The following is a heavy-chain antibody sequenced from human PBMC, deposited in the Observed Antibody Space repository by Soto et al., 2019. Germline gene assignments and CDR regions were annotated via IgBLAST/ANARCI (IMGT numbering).Heavy chain of an antibody. D-gene: IGHD3-16*02. CDR1: GGSVSSGSYY. CDR2: IDYSGST. V-gene: IGHV4-61*01. Sequence: NPSETLSLTCTVSGGSVSSGSYYWNWVRQPPGKGLEWIGCIDYSGSTNYNPSLKSRVTISIDTSKNQFSLKLNSVTAADTAVYYCARVYDFVWGSYRPFDPWGQGTLVTVSS. J-gene: IGHJ5*02. CDR3: ARVYDFVWGSYRPFDP.